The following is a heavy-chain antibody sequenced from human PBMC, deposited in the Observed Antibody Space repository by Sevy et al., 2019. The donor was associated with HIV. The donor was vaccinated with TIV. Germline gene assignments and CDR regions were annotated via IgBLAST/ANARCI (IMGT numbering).Heavy chain of an antibody. V-gene: IGHV4-59*01. Sequence: SETLSLTCTVSGGSISSYYWSWIRQPPGKGLEWIGYIYYSGSTNYNPSLKSRVTISVDTSKNQLSLKLSSVTAADTAVYYCARESGSQRYFDYWGQGTLVTVSS. CDR3: ARESGSQRYFDY. D-gene: IGHD1-26*01. CDR2: IYYSGST. CDR1: GGSISSYY. J-gene: IGHJ4*02.